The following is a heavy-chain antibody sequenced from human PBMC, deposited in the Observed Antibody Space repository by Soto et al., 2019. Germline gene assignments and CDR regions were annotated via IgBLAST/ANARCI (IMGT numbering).Heavy chain of an antibody. CDR2: ISYDGSNK. Sequence: GGSLRLSCAASGFTFSSYAMHWVRQAPGKGLEWVAVISYDGSNKYYADSVKGRFTISRDNSKNTLYLQMNSLRAEDTAVYYCAESEDGDARGYSYGQRPGYWGQGTLVTVPS. CDR3: AESEDGDARGYSYGQRPGY. V-gene: IGHV3-30-3*01. D-gene: IGHD5-18*01. J-gene: IGHJ4*02. CDR1: GFTFSSYA.